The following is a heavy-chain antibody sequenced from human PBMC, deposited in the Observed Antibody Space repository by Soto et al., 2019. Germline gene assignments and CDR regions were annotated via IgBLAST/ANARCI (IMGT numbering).Heavy chain of an antibody. CDR3: ASGIAAAGCFDY. V-gene: IGHV4-34*01. CDR2: INHSGST. Sequence: SETLSLTCAVYGGSFSGYYWSWIRQPPGKGLEWIGEINHSGSTNYNPSLKSRVTISVDTSKNQFSLKLSSETAADTAVYYCASGIAAAGCFDYWGQGTLVTVSS. D-gene: IGHD6-13*01. J-gene: IGHJ4*02. CDR1: GGSFSGYY.